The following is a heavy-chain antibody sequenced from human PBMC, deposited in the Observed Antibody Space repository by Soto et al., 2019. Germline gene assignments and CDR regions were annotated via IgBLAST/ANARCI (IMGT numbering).Heavy chain of an antibody. J-gene: IGHJ5*02. V-gene: IGHV5-51*03. CDR3: ARTYCSTPSCYNNWFDP. CDR1: GYTFGTYW. CDR2: IYPDDSET. Sequence: PVESLKISCKGSGYTFGTYWIAWVRQMPGKGLEWMGIIYPDDSETKYSPSFQGQVTFSADKSVKTAYLQWSSLKASDTAIYYCARTYCSTPSCYNNWFDPWGQGTLVTVSS. D-gene: IGHD3-10*01.